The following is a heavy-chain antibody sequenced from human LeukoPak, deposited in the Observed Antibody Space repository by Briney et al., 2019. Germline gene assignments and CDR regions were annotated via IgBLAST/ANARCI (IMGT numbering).Heavy chain of an antibody. D-gene: IGHD6-13*01. CDR1: GFTFSSYG. Sequence: PGGSLRLSCAASGFTFSSYGMHWVRQAPGKGLEWVAVISYDGSNKYYADSVKGRFTISRDNSKNTLYLQMNSLRAEDTAVYYCAKDGIAPPKDYWGQGTLVTVSS. J-gene: IGHJ4*02. CDR3: AKDGIAPPKDY. CDR2: ISYDGSNK. V-gene: IGHV3-30*18.